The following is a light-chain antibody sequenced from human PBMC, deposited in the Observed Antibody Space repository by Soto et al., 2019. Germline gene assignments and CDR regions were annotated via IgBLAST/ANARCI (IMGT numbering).Light chain of an antibody. CDR3: QQYSSSPS. Sequence: EIVMTHSPTTLSLSPGEITSHPCRASQSVSTNLAWYQQRPGQVPSLLIYGASTRASGIPARFSGSGSGTEFTLTIGSLQSEDFAVYYCQQYSSSPSCGQGTRREIK. V-gene: IGKV3-15*01. CDR1: QSVSTN. CDR2: GAS. J-gene: IGKJ5*01.